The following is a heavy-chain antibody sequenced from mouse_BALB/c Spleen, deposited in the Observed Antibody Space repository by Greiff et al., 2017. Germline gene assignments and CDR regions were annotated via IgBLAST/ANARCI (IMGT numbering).Heavy chain of an antibody. Sequence: QVQLQQSGAELMKPGASVKISCKATGYTFSSYWIEWVKQRPGHGLEWIGEILPGSGSTNYNEKFKGKATFTADTSSNTAYMQLSSLTSEDSAVYYCARRVGYVPYYAMDYWGQGTSVTVSS. J-gene: IGHJ4*01. CDR1: GYTFSSYW. V-gene: IGHV1-9*01. CDR3: ARRVGYVPYYAMDY. CDR2: ILPGSGST. D-gene: IGHD1-2*01.